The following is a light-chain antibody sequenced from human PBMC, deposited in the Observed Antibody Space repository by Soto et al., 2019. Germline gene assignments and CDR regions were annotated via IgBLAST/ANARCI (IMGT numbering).Light chain of an antibody. CDR3: AAWENSLNAYV. CDR1: SSNIESNS. V-gene: IGLV1-44*01. Sequence: QSVLTQPPSASGTPGQRVTISCSGSSSNIESNSVNWYWQLPGTAPKPIIYTNDHRPSGVPDRFSGSKSGTSASLAISGLQSEDEADYYCAAWENSLNAYVFGTGTKVTVL. CDR2: TND. J-gene: IGLJ1*01.